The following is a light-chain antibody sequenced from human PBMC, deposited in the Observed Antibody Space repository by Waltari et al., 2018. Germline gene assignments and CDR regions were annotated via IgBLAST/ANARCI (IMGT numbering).Light chain of an antibody. V-gene: IGKV1-12*01. CDR2: ATS. CDR1: QGLDTW. J-gene: IGKJ5*01. Sequence: DIQMTQSPSSVSASVGDRITITCRASQGLDTWLAWYQQKPGKAPKLLIYATSNFQSGVPSRFSGSGSGTDFTLTIGNLQPEDFATYFCQQSSSFPVTFGQGTRLEIK. CDR3: QQSSSFPVT.